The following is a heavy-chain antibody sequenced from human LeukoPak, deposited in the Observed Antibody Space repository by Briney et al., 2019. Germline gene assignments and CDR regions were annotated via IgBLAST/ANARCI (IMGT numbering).Heavy chain of an antibody. D-gene: IGHD3-3*01. CDR1: GFTFSSYG. CDR2: IRFDGSTK. J-gene: IGHJ4*02. Sequence: GGSLRLSCAASGFTFSSYGMHWVRQAPGKGLEWMAFIRFDGSTKYYADSLKGRFTISRDNSKSALNLQMNSLRAEDTAVYYCAKDGGEFWSGYYAFDYWGQGTLVTVSS. V-gene: IGHV3-30*02. CDR3: AKDGGEFWSGYYAFDY.